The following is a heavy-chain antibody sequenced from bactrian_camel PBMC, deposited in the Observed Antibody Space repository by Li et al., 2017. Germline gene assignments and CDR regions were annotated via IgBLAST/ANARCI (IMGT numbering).Heavy chain of an antibody. Sequence: HVQLVESGGGTVQSGGSPRLSCAASESISMNYCIGWFRQPPGKEREAVAIIDSDGSTSYADSVKGRFAISQEKVKNTLYLQMNSLKPEDTAMYYCETECPCYGSSWCTYYGQGTQVTVS. V-gene: IGHV3S53*01. D-gene: IGHD3*01. J-gene: IGHJ4*01. CDR1: ESISMNYC. CDR2: IDSDGST.